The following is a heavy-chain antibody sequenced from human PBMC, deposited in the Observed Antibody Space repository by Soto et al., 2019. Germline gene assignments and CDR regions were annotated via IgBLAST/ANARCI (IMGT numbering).Heavy chain of an antibody. CDR3: ARDLNYYDSSGYSPY. CDR2: IKEDGSER. D-gene: IGHD3-22*01. Sequence: GGSLRLSCAASGFTFSSYWMSWVRQAPGKGLEWVANIKEDGSERYYVDSVKGRFTISRDNAKNSLYLQMNSLRAEDTAVYYCARDLNYYDSSGYSPYWGQGTLLTVSS. J-gene: IGHJ4*02. CDR1: GFTFSSYW. V-gene: IGHV3-7*01.